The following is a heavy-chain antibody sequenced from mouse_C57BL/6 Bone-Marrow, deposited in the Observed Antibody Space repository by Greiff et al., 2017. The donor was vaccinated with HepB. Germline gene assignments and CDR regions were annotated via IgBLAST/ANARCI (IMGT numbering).Heavy chain of an antibody. CDR1: GYTFTSYW. CDR2: IHPNSGST. J-gene: IGHJ1*03. D-gene: IGHD1-1*01. Sequence: VQLQQPGAELVKPGASVKLSCKASGYTFTSYWMHWVKQRPGQGLEWIGMIHPNSGSTNYNEKFKSKATLTVDKSSSTAYMQLSSLTSEDSAVYYFARGGNYYGSSPWYFDVWGTGTTVTVSS. V-gene: IGHV1-64*01. CDR3: ARGGNYYGSSPWYFDV.